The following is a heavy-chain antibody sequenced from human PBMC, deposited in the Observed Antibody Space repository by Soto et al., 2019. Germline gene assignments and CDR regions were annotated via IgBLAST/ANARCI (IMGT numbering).Heavy chain of an antibody. CDR1: GKIFTAQP. CDR3: AAEVADSPYFES. V-gene: IGHV1-3*01. D-gene: IGHD6-19*01. J-gene: IGHJ4*02. CDR2: IVAANGHT. Sequence: QVRLVQSGAEVREPGASLKLSCEVSGKIFTAQPIHWVRQARGQKFEWMGWIVAANGHTKHSQHFQGRVTITRDTSTNIVYMELTSLRSEDTGLYFCAAEVADSPYFESWGQGTLVTVSS.